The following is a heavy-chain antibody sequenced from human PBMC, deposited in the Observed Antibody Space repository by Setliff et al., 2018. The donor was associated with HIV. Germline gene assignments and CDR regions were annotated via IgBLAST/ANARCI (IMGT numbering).Heavy chain of an antibody. CDR1: GFTFSDHY. D-gene: IGHD7-27*01. V-gene: IGHV3-72*01. J-gene: IGHJ5*02. CDR2: SRNKVNSYTT. Sequence: GGSLRLSCAASGFTFSDHYMDWVRQAPGKGLEWVGRSRNKVNSYTTEYAASVKGRFTISRDDSKNSLYLQMNSLRAEDTAVYYCARLNWGPWGPGTLVTVSS. CDR3: ARLNWGP.